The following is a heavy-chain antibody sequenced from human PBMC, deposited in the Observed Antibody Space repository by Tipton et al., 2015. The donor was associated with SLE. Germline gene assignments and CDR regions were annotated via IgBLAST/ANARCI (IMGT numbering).Heavy chain of an antibody. Sequence: SLRLSCVASGFSFRSYGMHWVRQAPGKGLEWVAVIWYDESEKYYADSVKGRFTISRDNSKNTLYLQMSSLRVEDTAVYYCAREGLSGYEQGLDYWGQGTLVTVSS. CDR2: IWYDESEK. J-gene: IGHJ4*02. CDR1: GFSFRSYG. V-gene: IGHV3-33*08. D-gene: IGHD5-12*01. CDR3: AREGLSGYEQGLDY.